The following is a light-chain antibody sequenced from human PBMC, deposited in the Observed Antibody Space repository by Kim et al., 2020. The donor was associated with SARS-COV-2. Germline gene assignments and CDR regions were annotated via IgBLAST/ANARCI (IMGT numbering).Light chain of an antibody. J-gene: IGKJ1*01. V-gene: IGKV1-5*01. CDR3: QQYNLPWT. CDR2: DAS. CDR1: QSISSR. Sequence: DIQMTQSPSTLSASVGDRVTITCRASQSISSRLAWYQQKPGKDPKVLIYDASSLESGVPSSFSGSGSGTEFTLTISSLQPDDFATYYCQQYNLPWTFGQGTTVDIK.